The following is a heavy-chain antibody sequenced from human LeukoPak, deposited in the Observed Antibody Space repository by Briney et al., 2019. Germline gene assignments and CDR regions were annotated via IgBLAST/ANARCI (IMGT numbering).Heavy chain of an antibody. J-gene: IGHJ4*02. D-gene: IGHD6-19*01. Sequence: GVTLRLFCGASGLTLRIYCMICVRDARGKGREGVANIKESRSEKYYVDYVQGRFTIHRDNAKNSLYLQMNSLRAEDTAVYFCARDYSSGWYGHQDYFDYWGQGTLVTVSS. V-gene: IGHV3-7*03. CDR1: GLTLRIYC. CDR2: IKESRSEK. CDR3: ARDYSSGWYGHQDYFDY.